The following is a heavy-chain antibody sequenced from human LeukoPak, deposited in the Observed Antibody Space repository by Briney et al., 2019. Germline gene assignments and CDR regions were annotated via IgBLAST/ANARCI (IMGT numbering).Heavy chain of an antibody. Sequence: GGSLRLSCAASGFTFSSYSTNWVRQAPGKGLEWASYISSSSSTIYYADSVKGPFTISRDNAKNSLYLQMNSLRAEDTAVYYCARVPTYYYDSSGNRYYYYYMDVWGKGTTVTVSS. D-gene: IGHD3-22*01. CDR2: ISSSSSTI. J-gene: IGHJ6*03. CDR3: ARVPTYYYDSSGNRYYYYYMDV. CDR1: GFTFSSYS. V-gene: IGHV3-48*01.